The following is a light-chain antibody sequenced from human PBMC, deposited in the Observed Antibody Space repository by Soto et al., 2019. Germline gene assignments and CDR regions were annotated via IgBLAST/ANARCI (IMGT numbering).Light chain of an antibody. CDR3: QQYGSSIT. CDR2: GAS. J-gene: IGKJ5*01. CDR1: QTIYNNY. V-gene: IGKV3-20*01. Sequence: EIVLTQSPGTLSLSPGARATLSCRASQTIYNNYLAWFQQKPGQAPRLLIYGASSRATGIPDRFSGSGSGTDFTLIINRLESEDFAVYFCQQYGSSITFGQGTRLEI.